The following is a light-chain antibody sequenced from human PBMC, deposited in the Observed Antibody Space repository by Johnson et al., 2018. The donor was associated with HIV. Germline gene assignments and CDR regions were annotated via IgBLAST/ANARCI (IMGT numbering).Light chain of an antibody. J-gene: IGLJ1*01. CDR3: GTWDSSLSAYA. Sequence: HSVLTQPPSVSAAPGQKVTISCSGSSSNIGNNYVSWYQQLPGRAPKLLIYDNNKRPSGIPDRFSGSKSGTSATLGITGLQTGDEADYYCGTWDSSLSAYAFGTGTKVTVL. V-gene: IGLV1-51*01. CDR1: SSNIGNNY. CDR2: DNN.